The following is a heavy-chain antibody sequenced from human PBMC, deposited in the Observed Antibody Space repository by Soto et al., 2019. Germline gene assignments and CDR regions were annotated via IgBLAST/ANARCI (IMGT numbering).Heavy chain of an antibody. CDR3: AMGELLGDAFDI. V-gene: IGHV3-66*01. Sequence: EVQLVASGGGLVQPGGSLRLSCAASGFTVSSDYMSWVRHAPGKGLEWVSGIYSGGSTYYADSVKGRFTISRDNSKNTLYLQMNSLRAEDTAVYYCAMGELLGDAFDIWGQGTMVTVSS. J-gene: IGHJ3*02. CDR1: GFTVSSDY. CDR2: IYSGGST. D-gene: IGHD3-16*01.